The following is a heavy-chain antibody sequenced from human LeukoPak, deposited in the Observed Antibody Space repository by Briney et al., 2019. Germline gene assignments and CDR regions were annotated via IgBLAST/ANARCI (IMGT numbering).Heavy chain of an antibody. V-gene: IGHV3-30*02. CDR3: AKDQAYYDFWSGLDY. J-gene: IGHJ4*02. CDR2: IRYDGSNK. CDR1: GFTFSSYG. D-gene: IGHD3-3*01. Sequence: GGSLRLSCAASGFTFSSYGMHWVRQAPGKGLEWAAFIRYDGSNKYYADSVKGRFTISRDNSKNTLYLQMNSLRAEDTAVYYCAKDQAYYDFWSGLDYWGQGTLVTVSS.